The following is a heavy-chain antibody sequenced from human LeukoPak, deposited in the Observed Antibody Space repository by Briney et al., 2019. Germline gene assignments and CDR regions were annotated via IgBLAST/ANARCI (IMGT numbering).Heavy chain of an antibody. CDR3: ARDPPDRYVHRAFDV. Sequence: GGSLRLSCAASAFSFSNYNMNWVRQAPGKGLEWVSSITSSGSYIYYADSVKGRFTISRDNAKNSLYLQMDSVRAEDTAVYYCARDPPDRYVHRAFDVWGQGTMVIVSS. J-gene: IGHJ3*01. CDR2: ITSSGSYI. CDR1: AFSFSNYN. D-gene: IGHD3-16*02. V-gene: IGHV3-21*01.